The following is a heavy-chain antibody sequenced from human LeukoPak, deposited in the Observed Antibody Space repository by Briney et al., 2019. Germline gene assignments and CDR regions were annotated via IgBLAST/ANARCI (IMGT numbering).Heavy chain of an antibody. CDR2: IYPNSGAT. Sequence: ASVKVSCKASGYTFTGYYMHWVRQAPGQGLEWMGYIYPNSGATKYAQKFQGRVTMTRDKSISTIYMELSRLRSDDTAVYFCARVGDGLNDAFDIWGQGTMVTVSS. V-gene: IGHV1-2*02. D-gene: IGHD5-24*01. J-gene: IGHJ3*02. CDR3: ARVGDGLNDAFDI. CDR1: GYTFTGYY.